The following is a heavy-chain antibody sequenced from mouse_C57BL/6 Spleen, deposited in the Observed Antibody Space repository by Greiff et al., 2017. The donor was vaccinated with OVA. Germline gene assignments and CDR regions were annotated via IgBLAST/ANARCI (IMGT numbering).Heavy chain of an antibody. D-gene: IGHD1-1*01. CDR2: IDPSDSYT. CDR1: GYTFTSYW. J-gene: IGHJ2*01. Sequence: QVQLQQPGAELVMPGASVKLSCKASGYTFTSYWMHWVKQRPGQGLEWIGEIDPSDSYTNYNQKFKGKSTLTVDKSSSTAYMQLSSLTSEDSAVYYCARGDTTVVDWGQGTTLTGSP. CDR3: ARGDTTVVD. V-gene: IGHV1-69*01.